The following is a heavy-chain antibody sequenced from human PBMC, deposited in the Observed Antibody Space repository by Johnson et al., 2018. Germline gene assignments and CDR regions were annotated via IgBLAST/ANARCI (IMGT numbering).Heavy chain of an antibody. CDR1: GFTVSSNY. D-gene: IGHD3-16*01. V-gene: IGHV3-66*03. J-gene: IGHJ6*03. CDR2: VYSGTST. Sequence: VQLVQSGGGLIQXGGSLRLXCAASGFTVSSNYMAWARQAPGTGLEWVSVVYSGTSTYYTDSVKGRFTISRDNSKNTLYLQMNSMRPEDTAVYYCAKALRYPYYYMDVWGKGTTVTVSS. CDR3: AKALRYPYYYMDV.